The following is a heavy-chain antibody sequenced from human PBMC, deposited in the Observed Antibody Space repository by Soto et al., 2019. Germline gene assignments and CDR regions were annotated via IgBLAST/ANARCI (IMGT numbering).Heavy chain of an antibody. Sequence: QVLLVQSGAEVRKPGSSVNVSCKASGGTFNSYAISWVRQAPGPGLEWMGGIIPDFGTGNSAQKFRGRVSIIADASTTTVYMGLSGLTSEDTAAYYCARERGGYNRGDFEFWGQGTQVTVSS. J-gene: IGHJ4*02. CDR2: IIPDFGTG. V-gene: IGHV1-69*01. CDR1: GGTFNSYA. CDR3: ARERGGYNRGDFEF. D-gene: IGHD1-26*01.